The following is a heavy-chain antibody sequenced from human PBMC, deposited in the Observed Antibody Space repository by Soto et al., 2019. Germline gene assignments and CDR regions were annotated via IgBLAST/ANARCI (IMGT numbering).Heavy chain of an antibody. V-gene: IGHV5-51*01. D-gene: IGHD3-16*02. CDR2: IYPGDSDT. CDR1: GYSFTTYW. J-gene: IGHJ3*02. CDR3: ERQHRYMATLNNDAIDI. Sequence: PGESLKISCKGSGYSFTTYWIAWVRQMPGQGLEWMGIIYPGDSDTTYSPSFQGQVTISADKTISTAYLQLSSLKASDTAMYYCERQHRYMATLNNDAIDIWGQGTTVTVSS.